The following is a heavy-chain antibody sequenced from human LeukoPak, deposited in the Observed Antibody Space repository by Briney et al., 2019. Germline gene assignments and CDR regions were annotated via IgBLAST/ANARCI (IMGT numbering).Heavy chain of an antibody. D-gene: IGHD6-13*01. V-gene: IGHV3-7*01. CDR3: ARDPGIAAAGTVGYFAY. Sequence: GGSLRLSCAASGFIFNNYWMSWVRQAPGKGLEWVANIKQDGSEIHYVDSVKGRFTISGDNAKNSLFLQMNSLRAEDTAVYYCARDPGIAAAGTVGYFAYWGQGTLVTVSS. J-gene: IGHJ4*02. CDR1: GFIFNNYW. CDR2: IKQDGSEI.